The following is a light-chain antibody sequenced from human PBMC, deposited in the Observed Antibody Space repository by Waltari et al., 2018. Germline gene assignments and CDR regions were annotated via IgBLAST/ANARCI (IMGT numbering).Light chain of an antibody. J-gene: IGLJ3*02. CDR3: SSYTSSSTWV. CDR1: TSAVGAYDY. V-gene: IGLV2-14*03. CDR2: DVR. Sequence: QSALTQAASVSGSPGQSITIPCTGTTSAVGAYDYVSWYHQHPGKAPKTIIYDVRNRPLGVSNRFSGSKSGITASLSISGLQAEDEAYYYCSSYTSSSTWVFGGGTKLTVL.